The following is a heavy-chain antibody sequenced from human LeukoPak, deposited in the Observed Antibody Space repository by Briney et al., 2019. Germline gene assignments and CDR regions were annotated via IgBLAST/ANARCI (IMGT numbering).Heavy chain of an antibody. J-gene: IGHJ4*02. CDR1: GFIFSNYW. CDR3: ARDNNYDRSGSDY. V-gene: IGHV3-74*01. Sequence: GGSLRLSCPSSGFIFSNYWMHGVRQAPGKGLVWVSRIKSDGSYATYPDSVKGRFTISRDNAMNTLYLQMNSLRAEDTAVYYCARDNNYDRSGSDYWGQGTLVTVSS. D-gene: IGHD3-22*01. CDR2: IKSDGSYA.